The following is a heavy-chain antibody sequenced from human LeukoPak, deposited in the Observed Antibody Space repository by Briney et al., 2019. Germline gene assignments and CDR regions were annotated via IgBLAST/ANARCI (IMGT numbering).Heavy chain of an antibody. J-gene: IGHJ4*02. CDR3: AKDDAWLRFGE. V-gene: IGHV3-23*01. CDR2: ISGSGGST. CDR1: GFTFSSYA. Sequence: GGSLRLSCAASGFTFSSYAMSWVRQAPGKGLEWVSGISGSGGSTYYADSVKGRFTISRDNSKNMVYLQVISLTAEDTAVYYCAKDDAWLRFGEWSQGTLVTVSA. D-gene: IGHD3-10*01.